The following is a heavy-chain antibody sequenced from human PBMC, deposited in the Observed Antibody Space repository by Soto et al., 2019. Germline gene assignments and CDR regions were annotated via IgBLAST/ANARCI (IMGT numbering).Heavy chain of an antibody. Sequence: QVQLQESGPELVKPSETLSLTCTVSGGSISSYYWSWIRQPPGKGLEWIGYIYYSGSTNYNPSLKSRVTISVDTSKNQFSLKLSSVTAADTAVYYCARLLWSRGDWFDPWGQGTLVTVSS. D-gene: IGHD3-10*01. V-gene: IGHV4-59*08. CDR3: ARLLWSRGDWFDP. J-gene: IGHJ5*02. CDR1: GGSISSYY. CDR2: IYYSGST.